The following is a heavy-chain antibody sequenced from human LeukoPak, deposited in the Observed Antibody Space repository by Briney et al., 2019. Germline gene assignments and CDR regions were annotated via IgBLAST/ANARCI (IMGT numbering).Heavy chain of an antibody. CDR2: IYYSGTT. J-gene: IGHJ4*02. CDR3: ARQYDILTGFDS. Sequence: SETLSLTCTVSGGSMNTYYWNWIRQPPGKGLEWIGYIYYSGTTNYNPSLKSRVTMSVDMSKNQFSLKVRSVTAADTAVYYCARQYDILTGFDSWGQGTLVSVSS. D-gene: IGHD3-9*01. CDR1: GGSMNTYY. V-gene: IGHV4-59*08.